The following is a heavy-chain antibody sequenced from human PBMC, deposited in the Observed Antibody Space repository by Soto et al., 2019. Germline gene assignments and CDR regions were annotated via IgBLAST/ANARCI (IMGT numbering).Heavy chain of an antibody. CDR1: GGSFSGYY. CDR3: AREVNSSPARGPNWFDP. J-gene: IGHJ5*02. CDR2: INHSGST. V-gene: IGHV4-34*01. D-gene: IGHD6-13*01. Sequence: SETLSLTCAVYGGSFSGYYWSWIRQPPGKGLEWIGEINHSGSTNYNPSLKSRVTISVDTSKNQFSLKLNSVIAADTAVYYCAREVNSSPARGPNWFDPWGQGTLVTVSS.